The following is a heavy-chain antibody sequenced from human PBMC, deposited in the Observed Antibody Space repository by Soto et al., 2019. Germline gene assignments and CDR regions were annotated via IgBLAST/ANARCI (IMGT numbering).Heavy chain of an antibody. J-gene: IGHJ6*02. V-gene: IGHV4-39*01. Sequence: SETLSLTCAVSGDSINSTNYHWGWIRQPPGKGLEWIGSIYYSGNTFYKPSLKSRVTISADTSKNQFPLRLSFVTAADTAVYYCARRQYPLPNYYYYYGLDVWGPGTTVTVSS. D-gene: IGHD2-2*01. CDR3: ARRQYPLPNYYYYYGLDV. CDR2: IYYSGNT. CDR1: GDSINSTNYH.